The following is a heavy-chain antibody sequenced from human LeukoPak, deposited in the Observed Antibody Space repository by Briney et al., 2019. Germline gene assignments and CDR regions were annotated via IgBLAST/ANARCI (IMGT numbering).Heavy chain of an antibody. CDR1: GFTFSSYA. CDR2: ISYDGSNK. V-gene: IGHV3-30-3*01. J-gene: IGHJ5*02. CDR3: ASSPSADCSTTTNCYGWDR. D-gene: IGHD2-2*01. Sequence: GGSLRLSCAASGFTFSSYALHWVRQAPGKGLEWVAVISYDGSNKCYADSVKGQFTISRDNSRNTVYLQMNSLRAEDTAVYYCASSPSADCSTTTNCYGWDRWGQGTLVTVSS.